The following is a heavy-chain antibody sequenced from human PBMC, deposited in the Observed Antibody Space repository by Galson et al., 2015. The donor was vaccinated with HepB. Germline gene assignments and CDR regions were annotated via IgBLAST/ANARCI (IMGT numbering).Heavy chain of an antibody. D-gene: IGHD6-6*01. CDR2: FTPSNSNT. Sequence: SVKVSCKASGDTFTNSYIHWVRQAPGQGLEWMGIFTPSNSNTMSAQKFQGRLTMTKNTSTSTVYMELSSLRSEDTAVYYCARTRDSSSTDGYYFYMDVWGKGTTVTVS. CDR1: GDTFTNSY. CDR3: ARTRDSSSTDGYYFYMDV. J-gene: IGHJ6*03. V-gene: IGHV1-46*01.